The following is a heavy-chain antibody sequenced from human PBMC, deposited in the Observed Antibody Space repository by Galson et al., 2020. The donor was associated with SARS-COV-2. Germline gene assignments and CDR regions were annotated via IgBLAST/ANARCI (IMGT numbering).Heavy chain of an antibody. J-gene: IGHJ6*03. V-gene: IGHV4-34*01. CDR2: ITSGGDT. Sequence: SQILSLTRAVYGGSFSGYSWTRIRQAPGKGLEWIGEITSGGDTKYSPSLSSRLTLSIDNSKNQFSLKLTSVSAADTALYFCARGRQGVVPSPVLGLGPFYSYYYMDVWGKGTTVTVSS. CDR3: ARGRQGVVPSPVLGLGPFYSYYYMDV. CDR1: GGSFSGYS. D-gene: IGHD3-16*01.